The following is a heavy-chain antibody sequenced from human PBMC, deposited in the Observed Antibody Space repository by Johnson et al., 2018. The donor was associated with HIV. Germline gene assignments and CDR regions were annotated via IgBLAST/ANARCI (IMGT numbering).Heavy chain of an antibody. V-gene: IGHV3-20*04. CDR3: AVGGRQFLEGPSWAFDI. D-gene: IGHD3-3*01. J-gene: IGHJ3*02. CDR1: GFTFDDYG. CDR2: INWNGDRT. Sequence: MLLVESGGGVVRPGGSLRLSCAASGFTFDDYGMNWVRQAPGKGLELVSGINWNGDRTGYGDSVKVRFIISRDNDKNSLFLQVNSLRAEDTALYYCAVGGRQFLEGPSWAFDIWGQGTLVTVSS.